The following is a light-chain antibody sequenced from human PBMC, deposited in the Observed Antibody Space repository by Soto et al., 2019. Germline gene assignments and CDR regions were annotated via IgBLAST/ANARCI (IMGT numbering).Light chain of an antibody. CDR1: QSIRSN. CDR3: QQYNNWPPT. V-gene: IGKV3D-15*01. Sequence: EIVLTQSPGTLSLSPGERATQYCRASQSIRSNYLAWYQQKPGQAPRLLIYGASIRATGIPDRFSGSGSGTEFTLTISSLQSEDFAVYYCQQYNNWPPTFGQGTRLEIK. CDR2: GAS. J-gene: IGKJ5*01.